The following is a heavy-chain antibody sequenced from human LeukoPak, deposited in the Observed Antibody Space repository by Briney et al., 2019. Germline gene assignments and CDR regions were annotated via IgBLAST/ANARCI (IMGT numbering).Heavy chain of an antibody. CDR1: SFTFSNAW. CDR2: IKSKIDGGAI. V-gene: IGHV3-15*07. Sequence: GGSLRLSCAASSFTFSNAWMNWVRQAPGKGLEWVSRIKSKIDGGAIEYAAPVQGTFTISRDDSKNTLYLQMNSLKIEDTAVYFCTTSNYYYDSNAWYWGQGALVTVSS. J-gene: IGHJ4*02. CDR3: TTSNYYYDSNAWY. D-gene: IGHD3-22*01.